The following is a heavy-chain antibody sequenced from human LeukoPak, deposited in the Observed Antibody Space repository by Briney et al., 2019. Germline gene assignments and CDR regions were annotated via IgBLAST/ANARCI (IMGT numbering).Heavy chain of an antibody. CDR1: GGSIRSYY. D-gene: IGHD1-26*01. CDR3: ARDRGMTVPGFYM. J-gene: IGHJ3*02. Sequence: SETLSLTRTDSGGSIRSYYWSWIRQSAGKGLEWIGRIYISGSTNYNPSLESRVLMSVDTSKSQFSLELSSVTAADTAVYSCARDRGMTVPGFYMWGQGITVTVSS. V-gene: IGHV4-4*07. CDR2: IYISGST.